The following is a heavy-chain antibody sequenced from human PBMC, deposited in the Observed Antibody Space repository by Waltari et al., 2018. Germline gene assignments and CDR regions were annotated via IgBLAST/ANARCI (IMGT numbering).Heavy chain of an antibody. CDR2: ISSDGTNI. Sequence: EVQLVESGGGLVQPGGSLRLSCAASGFTFSNHWMNWVRQIPGKGLMWGSRISSDGTNIVYADSVRGRFTISKDNAKNTLYLQMNSLSAEDTAVYYCARDVDWGVGALGYWGQGTPVTVS. V-gene: IGHV3-74*01. CDR3: ARDVDWGVGALGY. CDR1: GFTFSNHW. J-gene: IGHJ4*02. D-gene: IGHD1-26*01.